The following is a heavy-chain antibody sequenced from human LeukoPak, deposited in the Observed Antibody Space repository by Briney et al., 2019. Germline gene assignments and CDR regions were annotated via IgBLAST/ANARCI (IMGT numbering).Heavy chain of an antibody. D-gene: IGHD2-15*01. CDR2: IHPSGST. CDR3: ARAVVWLPFDY. CDR1: GDSSISGSYY. Sequence: PSETLSLTCTVSGDSSISGSYYWSWIRQPAGKGLEWIGRIHPSGSTNYNPSLKSRVTISVDTSKNQFSLNLGSVTAADTAVYYCARAVVWLPFDYWGQGTLVTVSS. V-gene: IGHV4-61*02. J-gene: IGHJ4*02.